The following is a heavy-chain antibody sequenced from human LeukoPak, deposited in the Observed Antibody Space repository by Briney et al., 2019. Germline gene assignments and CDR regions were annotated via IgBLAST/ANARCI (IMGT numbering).Heavy chain of an antibody. CDR3: ARDLGLTGAGYYYYMDV. J-gene: IGHJ6*03. CDR1: GGTFSRYA. V-gene: IGHV1-69*13. D-gene: IGHD1-20*01. CDR2: IIPIFGTA. Sequence: SVKVSCKASGGTFSRYAISWVRQAPGQGLEWMGGIIPIFGTANYAQKFQGRVTITADESTSIAYMELSSLRSEDTAVYYCARDLGLTGAGYYYYMDVWGKGTTVTVSS.